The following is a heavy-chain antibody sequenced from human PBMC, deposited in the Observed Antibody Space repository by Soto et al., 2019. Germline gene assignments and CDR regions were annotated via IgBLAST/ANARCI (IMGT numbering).Heavy chain of an antibody. CDR3: ARLGGGYCSGGSCYRDAFDI. D-gene: IGHD2-15*01. CDR1: GGSISSYY. Sequence: PSETLSLTCTVSGGSISSYYWSWIRQPPGKGLEWIGYIYYSGSTNYNPSLKSRVTITVDTSKNQFSLKLSSVTAADTAVYYCARLGGGYCSGGSCYRDAFDIWGQGTMVTV. V-gene: IGHV4-59*08. J-gene: IGHJ3*02. CDR2: IYYSGST.